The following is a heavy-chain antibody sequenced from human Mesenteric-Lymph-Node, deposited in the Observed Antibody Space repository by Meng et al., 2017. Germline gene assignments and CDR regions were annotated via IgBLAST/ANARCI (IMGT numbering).Heavy chain of an antibody. CDR1: GFSFSTYA. Sequence: GGSLRLSCSASGFSFSTYAMHWARQTPGKGLEWVAVISNNGNSRSYADSVKGRFTISRDNSKNILFLQMDSLRPDDTAIYHCARDSACANSNCKYLGRFAPWGQGTQVTVSS. D-gene: IGHD2-8*01. V-gene: IGHV3-30*03. CDR2: ISNNGNSR. CDR3: ARDSACANSNCKYLGRFAP. J-gene: IGHJ5*02.